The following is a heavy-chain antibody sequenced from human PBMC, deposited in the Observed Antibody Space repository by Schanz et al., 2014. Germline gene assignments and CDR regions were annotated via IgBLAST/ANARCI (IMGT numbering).Heavy chain of an antibody. CDR2: IYTSGST. CDR1: GGSISSGTYY. V-gene: IGHV4-61*02. CDR3: AASSGWHPSTDY. D-gene: IGHD6-19*01. J-gene: IGHJ4*02. Sequence: QVQLQESGPGLVKPSQTLSLTCIVSGGSISSGTYYWSWLRQPAGKGLEWIGRIYTSGSTNYNPSLKSRATISLDPSKNQFSLKLSSVTAADTAVYYCAASSGWHPSTDYWGQGTLVTVSS.